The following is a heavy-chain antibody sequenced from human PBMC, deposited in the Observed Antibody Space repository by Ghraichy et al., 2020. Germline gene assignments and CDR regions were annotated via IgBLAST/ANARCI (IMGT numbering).Heavy chain of an antibody. D-gene: IGHD3-16*01. Sequence: SEPLSLTCAVYGESFNGYYWTWIRQPPGKGLEWIGEIHYSGNTNYDPSLRSRVTISVDTSKKEFSLRLTAVTAADTALYYCARGPWGREGYYGVSYGMDVWGQGTTVTVSS. J-gene: IGHJ6*02. CDR3: ARGPWGREGYYGVSYGMDV. CDR2: IHYSGNT. CDR1: GESFNGYY. V-gene: IGHV4-34*01.